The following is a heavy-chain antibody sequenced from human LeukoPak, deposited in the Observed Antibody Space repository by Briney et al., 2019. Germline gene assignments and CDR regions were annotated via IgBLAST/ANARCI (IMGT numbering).Heavy chain of an antibody. V-gene: IGHV4-4*02. Sequence: SETLSLTCAVSGGSISSSNWWSWVRQPPGKGLEWIGEIYHSGSTNYNPSLKSRVTISVDKSKKQFSLRLRSVTAADTAVYYCAREHSSSWDQFDYWGQGTLVTVSS. CDR1: GGSISSSNW. D-gene: IGHD6-13*01. CDR2: IYHSGST. J-gene: IGHJ4*02. CDR3: AREHSSSWDQFDY.